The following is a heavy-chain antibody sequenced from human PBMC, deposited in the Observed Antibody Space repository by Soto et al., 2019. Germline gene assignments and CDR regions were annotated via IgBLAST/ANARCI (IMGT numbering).Heavy chain of an antibody. Sequence: ASVKVSCKASGYTFTSYAMHWVRQAPGQRLEWMGWINAGNGNTKYSQKFQGRVTITRDTSASTAYMELSSLRSEDTAVYYCARDPENSSSRDDAFDIWGQGTMVTVSS. D-gene: IGHD6-13*01. CDR3: ARDPENSSSRDDAFDI. CDR1: GYTFTSYA. J-gene: IGHJ3*02. V-gene: IGHV1-3*01. CDR2: INAGNGNT.